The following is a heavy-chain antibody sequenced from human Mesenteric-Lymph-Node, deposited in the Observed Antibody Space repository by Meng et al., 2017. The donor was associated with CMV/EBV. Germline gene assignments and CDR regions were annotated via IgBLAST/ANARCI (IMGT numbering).Heavy chain of an antibody. CDR1: GFTFSSYC. CDR3: AKEGQFLEWLYSRGYGYSGMDV. Sequence: GESLKISCAASGFTFSSYCMHWVRQAPGKGLEWVAVIWYDGSNTYYADSVKGRFTISRDNSKNTLYLQMNSLRAEGTAVYYCAKEGQFLEWLYSRGYGYSGMDVWGQGTTVTVSS. V-gene: IGHV3-33*06. CDR2: IWYDGSNT. J-gene: IGHJ6*02. D-gene: IGHD3-3*01.